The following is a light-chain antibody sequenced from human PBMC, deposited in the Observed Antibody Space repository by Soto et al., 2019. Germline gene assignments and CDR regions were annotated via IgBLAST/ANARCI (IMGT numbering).Light chain of an antibody. V-gene: IGLV2-14*01. CDR2: EVS. CDR3: SSYTSSSTLV. J-gene: IGLJ2*01. Sequence: QSALTQPASVPGSPGQSITISCTGNSSDVGGYNYVSWYQQHTGKAPKLMIYEVSNRPSGVSNRFSGSKSGNTASLTISGLQAEVEAEYYCSSYTSSSTLVFGGGTKVTVL. CDR1: SSDVGGYNY.